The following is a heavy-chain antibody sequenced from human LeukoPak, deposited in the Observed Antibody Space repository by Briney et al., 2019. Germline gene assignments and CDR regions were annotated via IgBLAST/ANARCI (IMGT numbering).Heavy chain of an antibody. CDR2: INTDGSST. V-gene: IGHV3-74*01. CDR3: LRDSYTSNIYYGMDV. Sequence: PGRSLRLSCAASGFTFSSYWMHWVRQAPGKGLVWVSRINTDGSSTSYADSVKGRFTISRDNAKNTLYLQMSSLRVEDTGIYYCLRDSYTSNIYYGMDVWGQGTTVTVSS. J-gene: IGHJ6*02. CDR1: GFTFSSYW.